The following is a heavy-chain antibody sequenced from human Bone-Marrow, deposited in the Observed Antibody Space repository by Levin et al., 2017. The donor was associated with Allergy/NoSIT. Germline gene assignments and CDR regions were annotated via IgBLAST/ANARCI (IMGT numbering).Heavy chain of an antibody. CDR3: ARGRKQLVRGLIYHLDY. J-gene: IGHJ4*02. Sequence: GGSLRLSCAASGFSVSSKDMSWVRQVPGKGLEWVSVIYSAGSTQYADSVEGRFTISRDNFGNTVYLQLRILRAEDTAVYYCARGRKQLVRGLIYHLDYWGPGTLVTVSS. CDR2: IYSAGST. V-gene: IGHV3-53*01. CDR1: GFSVSSKD. D-gene: IGHD6-13*01.